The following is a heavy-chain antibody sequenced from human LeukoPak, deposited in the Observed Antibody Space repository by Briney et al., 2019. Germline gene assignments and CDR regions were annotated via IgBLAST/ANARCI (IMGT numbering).Heavy chain of an antibody. V-gene: IGHV4-4*09. CDR2: IYTSGST. CDR1: GGSIRRYY. Sequence: SETLSLTCTVSGGSIRRYYWSWIRQPPGKGLEWIGYIYTSGSTNYNPSLKSRVTISVDTSKNQFSLKLSSVTAADTAVYYCARGGYSYGYYAFDIWGQGTMVTVSS. J-gene: IGHJ3*02. CDR3: ARGGYSYGYYAFDI. D-gene: IGHD5-18*01.